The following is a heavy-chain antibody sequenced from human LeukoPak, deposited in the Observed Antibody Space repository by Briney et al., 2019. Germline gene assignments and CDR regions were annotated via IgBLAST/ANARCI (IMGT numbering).Heavy chain of an antibody. CDR1: GYTFTDYY. J-gene: IGHJ4*02. Sequence: ASVKVSCKASGYTFTDYYVHWVRQAPGQGLEWMGWINPNSADTSYAQKFRGRVIMTRDTSINSAYVVLSGLKSDDTAVYYCARPLTGTSWYYFDYWGQGTLVTVSS. D-gene: IGHD1-7*01. CDR3: ARPLTGTSWYYFDY. V-gene: IGHV1-2*02. CDR2: INPNSADT.